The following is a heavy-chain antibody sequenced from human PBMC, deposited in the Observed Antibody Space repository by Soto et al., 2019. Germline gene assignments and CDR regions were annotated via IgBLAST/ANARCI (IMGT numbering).Heavy chain of an antibody. J-gene: IGHJ5*02. CDR1: GASMTTGGFS. D-gene: IGHD2-15*01. CDR2: VYHRAST. CDR3: PRGSAAPLSLLCLDT. Sequence: SETLSLTCAVSGASMTTGGFSWTWVRQPPGGGLEWIGHVYHRASTQYNPSLKGRVSISVDTSRSLFSLRLTSLTAADTAVYFCPRGSAAPLSLLCLDTWGQGTPVTVSS. V-gene: IGHV4-30-2*01.